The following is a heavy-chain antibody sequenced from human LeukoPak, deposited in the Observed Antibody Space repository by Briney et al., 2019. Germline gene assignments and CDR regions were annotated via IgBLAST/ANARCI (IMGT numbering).Heavy chain of an antibody. D-gene: IGHD3-22*01. CDR2: ISDDGSGK. CDR3: ARDGYYYDSSLDS. J-gene: IGHJ4*02. Sequence: GGSLRLSCAASEFTFSNYATHWVRQAPGKGLEWVTIISDDGSGKYYADSVKGRFTISRDNSKNTVYLQMNSLREDDTAVYYCARDGYYYDSSLDSWGQGTLVTVSS. V-gene: IGHV3-30*04. CDR1: EFTFSNYA.